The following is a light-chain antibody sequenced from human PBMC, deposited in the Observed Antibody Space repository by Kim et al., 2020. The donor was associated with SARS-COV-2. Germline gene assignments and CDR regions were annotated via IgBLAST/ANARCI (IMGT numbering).Light chain of an antibody. Sequence: VTSSGTGSSSNIGAGYDVNWYQQLPGTAPKLLIYGNSNRPAGVPDRFSGSKSGTSASLAITGLQAEDEADYYCQSYDSSLSGSRVFGGGTQLTVL. CDR2: GNS. CDR1: SSNIGAGYD. V-gene: IGLV1-40*01. J-gene: IGLJ3*02. CDR3: QSYDSSLSGSRV.